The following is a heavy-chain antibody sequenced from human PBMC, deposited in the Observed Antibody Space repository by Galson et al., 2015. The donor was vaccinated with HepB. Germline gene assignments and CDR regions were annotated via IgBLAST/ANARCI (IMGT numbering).Heavy chain of an antibody. V-gene: IGHV1-18*01. D-gene: IGHD3-9*01. CDR2: ISAYNGNT. CDR3: ARDGLGYDILTGYYNPGLYYYGMDV. CDR1: GYTFTSYG. J-gene: IGHJ6*02. Sequence: SVKVSCKASGYTFTSYGISWVRQAPGQGLEWMGWISAYNGNTNYAQKLQGRVTMTTDTSTSTAYMELRSLRSDDTAVYYCARDGLGYDILTGYYNPGLYYYGMDVWGQGTTVTVSS.